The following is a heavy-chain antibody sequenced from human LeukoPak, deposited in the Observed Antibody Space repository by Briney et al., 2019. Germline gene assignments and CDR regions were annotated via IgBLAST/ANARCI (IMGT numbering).Heavy chain of an antibody. CDR3: ARERGSGWYKEGIFDY. CDR2: ISSSGSTI. Sequence: GSLRLSCAASGFTFSSYEMNWVRQAPGKGLEWVSYISSSGSTIYYADSVKGRFTISRDNAKNSLYLQMNSLRAEDTAVYYCARERGSGWYKEGIFDYWGQGTLVTVSS. J-gene: IGHJ4*02. D-gene: IGHD6-19*01. CDR1: GFTFSSYE. V-gene: IGHV3-48*03.